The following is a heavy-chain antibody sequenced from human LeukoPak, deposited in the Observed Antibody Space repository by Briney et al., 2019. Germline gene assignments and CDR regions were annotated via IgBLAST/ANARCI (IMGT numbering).Heavy chain of an antibody. D-gene: IGHD5-18*01. V-gene: IGHV4-34*01. CDR1: GGSFSGYY. J-gene: IGHJ4*02. CDR2: INHSGST. CDR3: ARVSSAMGFDY. Sequence: SETLSLTCAVYGGSFSGYYWSWIRQPPGKGLEWIGEINHSGSTNYNPSLKSRVTISVDTSKNQFSLKLSSVTAADTAVYYCARVSSAMGFDYWGQGTLVTVSS.